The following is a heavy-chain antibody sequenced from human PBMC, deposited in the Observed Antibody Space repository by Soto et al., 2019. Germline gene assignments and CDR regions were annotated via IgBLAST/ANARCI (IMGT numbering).Heavy chain of an antibody. D-gene: IGHD3-16*01. CDR2: IIPILATA. Sequence: QVQLVQSGAEVKKPGSSVKVSCKSSTGTFSNYALSWVRQAPGQGLEWMGGIIPILATANYAQKFQGRVSITADESTSTAYMELSSLRSEDTAVYYCACSWGSYCSNWFDPWGQGTLVTVSS. V-gene: IGHV1-69*01. CDR1: TGTFSNYA. J-gene: IGHJ5*02. CDR3: ACSWGSYCSNWFDP.